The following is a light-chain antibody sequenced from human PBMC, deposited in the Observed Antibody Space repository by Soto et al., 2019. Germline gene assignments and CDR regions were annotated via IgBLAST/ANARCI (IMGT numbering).Light chain of an antibody. Sequence: QSVLTQPPSASGTPGQRVTISCSGSSSNIGSNYVFWYQHLPGTAPKLLIYSNNQRPSGIPDRVSGSKSGTSASLAISGLRSEDDADYYCAAWDDSLSGWVFGGGTKVTVL. CDR3: AAWDDSLSGWV. CDR1: SSNIGSNY. CDR2: SNN. V-gene: IGLV1-47*02. J-gene: IGLJ3*02.